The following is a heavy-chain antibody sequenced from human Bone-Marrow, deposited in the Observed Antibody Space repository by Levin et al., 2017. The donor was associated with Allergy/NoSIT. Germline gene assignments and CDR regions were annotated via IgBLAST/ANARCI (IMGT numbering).Heavy chain of an antibody. CDR1: GFTVSSNY. CDR2: IYSDGDT. J-gene: IGHJ4*02. D-gene: IGHD2-8*01. Sequence: PGGSLRLSCAASGFTVSSNYMSWVRQAPGKGLESVSVIYSDGDTYYADSVKGRFTISRDNSKNTVYLQMNSLRAEDTSVYYCTTAPCTKGVSCGFDYWGQGTLVTVSS. V-gene: IGHV3-66*01. CDR3: TTAPCTKGVSCGFDY.